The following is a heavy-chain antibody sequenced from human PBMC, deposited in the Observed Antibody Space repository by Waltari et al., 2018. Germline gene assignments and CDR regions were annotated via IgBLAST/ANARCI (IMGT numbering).Heavy chain of an antibody. CDR3: ARGDGPFDH. V-gene: IGHV3-21*04. CDR2: ISSCSSYI. Sequence: EVQLVESGGGLVKPGGSLRLSCAASGFTFSSYSMNWVRQAPGEGLGWVSSISSCSSYIYYADSVKGRFTISRDNAKNSLFLQMNNLRAEDTAVYYCARGDGPFDHWGLGTLVTVSS. CDR1: GFTFSSYS. J-gene: IGHJ4*02.